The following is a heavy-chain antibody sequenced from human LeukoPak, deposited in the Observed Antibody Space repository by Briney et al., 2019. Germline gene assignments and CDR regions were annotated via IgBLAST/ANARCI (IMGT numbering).Heavy chain of an antibody. CDR3: ARGNYGMDV. V-gene: IGHV3-11*05. J-gene: IGHJ6*02. CDR1: GFTFSNAW. CDR2: INGGSSST. Sequence: GGSLRLSCAASGFTFSNAWMSWVRQAPGKGLEWVSYINGGSSSTNYADSVKGRFTISRDNTKNSLYLQMNSLRAEDTAVYFCARGNYGMDVWGQGTTVAVSS.